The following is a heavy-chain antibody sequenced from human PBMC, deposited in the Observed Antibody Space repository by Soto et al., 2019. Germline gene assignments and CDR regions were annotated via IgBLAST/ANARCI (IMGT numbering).Heavy chain of an antibody. D-gene: IGHD2-15*01. CDR2: IYYSGST. V-gene: IGHV4-31*03. Sequence: LPETLSLTCTVSGGSISSGGYYWSWIRQHPGKGLEGIGHIYYSGSTYYNPSLKSRVTISVDRSKNQFSLKLSSVTAADTAVYFCARDGGCSGGSCYGAFDIWGQGTMVTVSS. CDR3: ARDGGCSGGSCYGAFDI. J-gene: IGHJ3*02. CDR1: GGSISSGGYY.